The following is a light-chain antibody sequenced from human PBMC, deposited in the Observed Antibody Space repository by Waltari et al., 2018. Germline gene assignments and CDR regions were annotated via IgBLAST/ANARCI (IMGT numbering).Light chain of an antibody. CDR2: DAS. CDR3: QQFNSYPLT. CDR1: QGISSA. J-gene: IGKJ4*01. V-gene: IGKV1-13*02. Sequence: AIQLTQSPSSPPASVGDRITLTCRASQGISSALAWYHQKPGRPPKLLIYDASSLESGVPSRFSGSGSGTDFTLTISSLQPEDFATYYCQQFNSYPLTFGGGTKVEIK.